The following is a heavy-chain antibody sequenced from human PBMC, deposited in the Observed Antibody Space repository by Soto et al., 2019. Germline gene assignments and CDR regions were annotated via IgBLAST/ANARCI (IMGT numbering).Heavy chain of an antibody. Sequence: GGSLRLSCAASGFTFSSYSMNWVRQAPGKGLEWVSSISSSSSYIYYADSVKGRFTISRDNAKNSLYLQMNSLRAEDTAVYYCARDRERSSGMAVWGQGTTVTVSS. V-gene: IGHV3-21*01. CDR2: ISSSSSYI. D-gene: IGHD6-6*01. CDR1: GFTFSSYS. J-gene: IGHJ6*02. CDR3: ARDRERSSGMAV.